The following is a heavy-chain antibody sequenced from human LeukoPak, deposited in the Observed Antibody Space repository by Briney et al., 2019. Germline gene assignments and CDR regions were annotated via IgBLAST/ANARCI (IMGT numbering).Heavy chain of an antibody. Sequence: GGSLRLSCAASGFTFSSYAMNWVRQAPGKGLEWVSAISDSGGSTYSADSVKGRFTISRDNSKNTLYLQMNSLRAEDTAVYYCARGGYSYGFHWGQGTLVTVSS. CDR1: GFTFSSYA. V-gene: IGHV3-23*01. CDR3: ARGGYSYGFH. CDR2: ISDSGGST. J-gene: IGHJ4*02. D-gene: IGHD5-18*01.